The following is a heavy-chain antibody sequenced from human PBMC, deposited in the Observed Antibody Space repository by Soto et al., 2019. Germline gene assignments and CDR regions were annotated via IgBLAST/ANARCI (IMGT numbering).Heavy chain of an antibody. CDR2: INPNSGGT. J-gene: IGHJ3*02. D-gene: IGHD1-1*01. Sequence: ASVKVSCKASGYTFTGYYMHWVRQAPGQGLEWMGWINPNSGGTNYAQKFQGWVTMTRDTSISTAYMELSRLRSDDTAVYYCAREGSTTGKVMYAFDIWGQGTMVTVSS. CDR3: AREGSTTGKVMYAFDI. CDR1: GYTFTGYY. V-gene: IGHV1-2*04.